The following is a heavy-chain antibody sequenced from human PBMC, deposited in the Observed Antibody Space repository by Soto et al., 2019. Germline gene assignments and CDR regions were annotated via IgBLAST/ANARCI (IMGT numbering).Heavy chain of an antibody. CDR2: IYYSGST. Sequence: QVQLQESGPGLVKPSETLSLTCTVSGGSISSYYWSWIRQPPGKGLEWIGYIYYSGSTNYNPSLKSRVTISVDASKNQFSLKLSSVTAADTAVYYCARGLEGVDYGDYPNWFDPWGQGTLVTVSS. V-gene: IGHV4-59*01. CDR1: GGSISSYY. CDR3: ARGLEGVDYGDYPNWFDP. J-gene: IGHJ5*02. D-gene: IGHD4-17*01.